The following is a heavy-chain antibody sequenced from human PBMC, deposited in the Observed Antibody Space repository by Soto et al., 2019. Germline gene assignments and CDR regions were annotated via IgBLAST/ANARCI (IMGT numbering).Heavy chain of an antibody. CDR1: GFTFRNYA. J-gene: IGHJ4*02. CDR2: ISYDGSNK. D-gene: IGHD1-7*01. Sequence: GGSLRLSCAASGFTFRNYAMHWVRQAPGKGLEWVALISYDGSNKYYTDSVKGRFTISRDNSRNRLYLQMNSLRADDTAVFYCAKGTELELLSWGQGTLVTASS. CDR3: AKGTELELLS. V-gene: IGHV3-30*18.